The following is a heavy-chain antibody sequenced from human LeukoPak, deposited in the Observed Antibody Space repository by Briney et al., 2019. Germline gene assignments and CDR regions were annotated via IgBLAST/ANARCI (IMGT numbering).Heavy chain of an antibody. CDR2: ISSSSSYI. CDR1: GFLFHVYT. CDR3: ARVLRTSSGYNPN. Sequence: GGSLRLSCRTSGFLFHVYTMTWVRQAPGKGLEWVSSISSSSSYIYYADSVKGRFTISRDNAKNSLYLQMNSLRAEDTAVYYCARVLRTSSGYNPNWGQGTLVTVSS. J-gene: IGHJ4*02. V-gene: IGHV3-21*01. D-gene: IGHD6-25*01.